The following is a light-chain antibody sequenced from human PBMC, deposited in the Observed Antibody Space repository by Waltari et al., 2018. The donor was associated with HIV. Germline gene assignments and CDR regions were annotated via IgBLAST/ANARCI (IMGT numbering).Light chain of an antibody. CDR1: SSNIGSNT. V-gene: IGLV1-44*01. J-gene: IGLJ2*01. Sequence: QSVLTQPPSASATPGQRVTISCSGSSSNIGSNTVNWYQQLPGTAPKLLIYSNSQLPSGVPDRFSGSKSGTSASLAISGLQSEYEADYYCAAWDDSLNGVVFGGGTKLTVL. CDR3: AAWDDSLNGVV. CDR2: SNS.